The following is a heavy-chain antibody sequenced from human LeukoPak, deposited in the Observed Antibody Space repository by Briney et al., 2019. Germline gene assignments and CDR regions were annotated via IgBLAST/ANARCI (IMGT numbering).Heavy chain of an antibody. CDR2: MNPNSGNT. V-gene: IGHV1-8*01. D-gene: IGHD4-17*01. J-gene: IGHJ4*02. Sequence: GASVKVSCKAPGYTFTSYDINWVRQATGQGLEWMGWMNPNSGNTGYAQKFQGRVTMTRNTSISTAYMELSSLRSEDTAVYYCARRLRGITVTTFDFWGQGTLVTVSS. CDR1: GYTFTSYD. CDR3: ARRLRGITVTTFDF.